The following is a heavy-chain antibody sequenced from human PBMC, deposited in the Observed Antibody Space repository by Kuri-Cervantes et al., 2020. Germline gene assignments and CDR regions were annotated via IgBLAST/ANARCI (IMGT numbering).Heavy chain of an antibody. D-gene: IGHD5-24*01. V-gene: IGHV4-30-4*01. CDR1: GGSISSGDYY. CDR2: IYYSGST. J-gene: IGHJ4*02. Sequence: SETLSLTCTVSGGSISSGDYYWSWIRQPPGKGLEWIGYIYYSGSTDYNPSPKSRVTISVDTSKNQFSLKLGSVTAADTAVYYCAREGLDSMATIDYWGQGTLVTVSS. CDR3: AREGLDSMATIDY.